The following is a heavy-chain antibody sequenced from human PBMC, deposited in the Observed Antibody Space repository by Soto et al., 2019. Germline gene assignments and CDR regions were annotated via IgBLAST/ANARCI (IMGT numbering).Heavy chain of an antibody. CDR1: GFSFSTCA. Sequence: QVQLVESGGGVVQPGTSLRLSCAASGFSFSTCAMYWVRQAPGRGLEWVAVISDDGNTKYYADSVKGRFTISRDNSRNTLYLQIYSLRTEDAAVYYCASSYFYDSGGYYPFDYWGQGTLVTVSS. D-gene: IGHD3-22*01. CDR3: ASSYFYDSGGYYPFDY. CDR2: ISDDGNTK. J-gene: IGHJ4*02. V-gene: IGHV3-30-3*01.